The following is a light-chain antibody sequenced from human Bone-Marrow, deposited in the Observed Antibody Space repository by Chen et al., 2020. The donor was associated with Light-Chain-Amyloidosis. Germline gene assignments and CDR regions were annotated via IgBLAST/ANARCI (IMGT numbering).Light chain of an antibody. CDR2: EVS. CDR3: CSYAGSSTFVV. Sequence: QSALTQPASVSGSPGQPITISCTGTSSDVGSYNLVSWYQQHPGKAPKLMIYEVSKRPSGVSNRFSGSKSGNTASLTISGLQAEDEAEYYCCSYAGSSTFVVFGGGTKLTVL. J-gene: IGLJ2*01. V-gene: IGLV2-23*02. CDR1: SSDVGSYNL.